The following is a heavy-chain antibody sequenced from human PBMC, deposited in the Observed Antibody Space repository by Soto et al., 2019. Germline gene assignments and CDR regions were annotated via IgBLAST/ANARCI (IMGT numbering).Heavy chain of an antibody. CDR2: IYYSGRT. Sequence: QVQLQESGPGLVKPSETLSLTCTVSGGSISSYYWSWIRQPPGKGLEWIGYIYYSGRTNYNPSLTGRVTISVDTSKNQFSLKLSSVTAADTAVYYCARGYCSSTICYIWDNWFDPWGQGTLVTVSS. V-gene: IGHV4-59*01. CDR1: GGSISSYY. CDR3: ARGYCSSTICYIWDNWFDP. J-gene: IGHJ5*02. D-gene: IGHD2-2*02.